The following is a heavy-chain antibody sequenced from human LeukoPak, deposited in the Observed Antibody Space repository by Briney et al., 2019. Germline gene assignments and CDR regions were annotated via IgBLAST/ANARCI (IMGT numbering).Heavy chain of an antibody. Sequence: PSETLSLTCTVSGGSISSSSYYWGWIRQPPGKGLEWIGSIYYSGSTYYNPSLKSRVTISVDTSKNQFSLKLSSVTAADTAVYYCARLRTMVRDYYGMDVWGQGTTVTVSS. CDR2: IYYSGST. D-gene: IGHD3-10*01. V-gene: IGHV4-39*01. CDR1: GGSISSSSYY. CDR3: ARLRTMVRDYYGMDV. J-gene: IGHJ6*02.